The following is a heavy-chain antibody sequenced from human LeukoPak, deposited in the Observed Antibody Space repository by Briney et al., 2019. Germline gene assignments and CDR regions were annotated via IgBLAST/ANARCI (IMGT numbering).Heavy chain of an antibody. J-gene: IGHJ6*03. Sequence: GESLKISCKGSGYSFTSYWIGWVRQMPGKGLEWMGIIYPGDSDTRYSSSFQGQVTISADKSISTAYLQWSSLKASDTAMYYCARSTAAAGMGDYYYYYMDVWGKGTTVTVSS. D-gene: IGHD6-13*01. CDR2: IYPGDSDT. V-gene: IGHV5-51*01. CDR3: ARSTAAAGMGDYYYYYMDV. CDR1: GYSFTSYW.